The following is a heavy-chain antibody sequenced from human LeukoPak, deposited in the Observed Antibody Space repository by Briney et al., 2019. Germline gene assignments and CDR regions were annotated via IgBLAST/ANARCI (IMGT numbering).Heavy chain of an antibody. CDR2: IYYSGST. D-gene: IGHD2-2*02. CDR1: GGSISSGGYY. V-gene: IGHV4-31*03. J-gene: IGHJ4*02. Sequence: SETLSLTCTVSGGSISSGGYYWSWIRQHPGKGLEWIRYIYYSGSTYYNPSLKSRVTISVDTSKNQFSLKLSSVTAADTAVYYCARSGAAAIRGPFDYWGQGTLVTVSS. CDR3: ARSGAAAIRGPFDY.